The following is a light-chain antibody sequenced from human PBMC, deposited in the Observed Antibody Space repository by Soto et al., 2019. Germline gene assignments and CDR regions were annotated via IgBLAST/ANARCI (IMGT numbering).Light chain of an antibody. CDR3: QQYDNLPFT. CDR1: QDISNY. V-gene: IGKV1-33*01. J-gene: IGKJ3*01. CDR2: DAS. Sequence: DIQMTQSPSSLSASVGDRVTITCQASQDISNYLNWYQQKPGKAPKLLIYDASNLETGVPSRFSGSGSGTYFTFTISSLQPEDIATYYCQQYDNLPFTFGHGTKVDIK.